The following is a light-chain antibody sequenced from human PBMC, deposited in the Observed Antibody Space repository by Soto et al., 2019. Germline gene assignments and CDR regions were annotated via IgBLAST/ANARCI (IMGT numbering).Light chain of an antibody. CDR3: NSHVGSNNYV. CDR2: EVT. Sequence: QSALTQPPSASGSPGQSVTISCIGTASDIGRYNYVSWYQHHPGKAPKLIIYEVTKRPSGVPDRFSGSKSGNTASLTVSGLQADDEAAYYCNSHVGSNNYVLGNGTKLTVL. J-gene: IGLJ1*01. CDR1: ASDIGRYNY. V-gene: IGLV2-8*01.